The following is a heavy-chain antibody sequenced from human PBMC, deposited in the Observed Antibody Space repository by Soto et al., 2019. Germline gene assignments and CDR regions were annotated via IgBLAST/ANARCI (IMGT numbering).Heavy chain of an antibody. CDR2: ISSSSSYT. J-gene: IGHJ6*02. Sequence: GGSLRLSCAASGFTFSDYYMSWIRQAPGKGLEWVSYISSSSSYTNYADSVKGRFTISRDNAKNSLYLQMNSLRAEDTAVYYCARDHSMTTGTTWAIYGMDVWGQGTTVTVSS. CDR3: ARDHSMTTGTTWAIYGMDV. CDR1: GFTFSDYY. V-gene: IGHV3-11*06. D-gene: IGHD4-4*01.